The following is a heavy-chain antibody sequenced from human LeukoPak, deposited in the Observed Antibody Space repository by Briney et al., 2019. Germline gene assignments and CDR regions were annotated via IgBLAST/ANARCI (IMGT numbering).Heavy chain of an antibody. V-gene: IGHV3-20*04. J-gene: IGHJ3*02. Sequence: PGGSLRLSCAASGFTFDDYGMSWVRQVPGKGLEWVSGINWNGSGAGYADSVKGRFTISRDNAKNSLYLQMNSLRAEDTAVYYCARDQIVATITYGRSPPAGDAFDIWGQGTMVTVSS. D-gene: IGHD5-12*01. CDR1: GFTFDDYG. CDR3: ARDQIVATITYGRSPPAGDAFDI. CDR2: INWNGSGA.